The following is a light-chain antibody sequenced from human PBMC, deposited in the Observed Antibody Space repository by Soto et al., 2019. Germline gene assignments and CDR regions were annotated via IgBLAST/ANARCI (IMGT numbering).Light chain of an antibody. J-gene: IGKJ1*01. Sequence: TQSPLSLPVTXXXXASISCRSSQSLLHSNGYFYLYWYLQKPVQSPQLLIYFGSNRASGVPDRFSGSGSGTDFTLKIRRVEAEEAGVYYCMQGLKTRRFGQGTKVDNK. CDR1: QSLLHSNGYFY. CDR3: MQGLKTRR. CDR2: FGS. V-gene: IGKV2-28*01.